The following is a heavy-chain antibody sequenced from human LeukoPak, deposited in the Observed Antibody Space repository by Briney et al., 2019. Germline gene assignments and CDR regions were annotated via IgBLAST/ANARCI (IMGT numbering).Heavy chain of an antibody. CDR3: SREVNEDWFDP. CDR2: IRNKAHGYTT. CDR1: GFTFTDHY. J-gene: IGHJ5*02. Sequence: PGGSLRLSCAASGFTFTDHYIVWVRQAPGKGLEWVGRIRNKAHGYTTQYAASVQGRFTFSRDDSTNSLYLQMNSLKTEDTAVYYCSREVNEDWFDPWGQGTLVTVSS. V-gene: IGHV3-72*01.